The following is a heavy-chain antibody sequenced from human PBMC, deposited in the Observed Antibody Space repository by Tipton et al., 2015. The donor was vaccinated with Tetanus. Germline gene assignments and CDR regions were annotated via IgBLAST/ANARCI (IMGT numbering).Heavy chain of an antibody. J-gene: IGHJ4*02. CDR3: VRDSGAYCGGDCYTGLDY. Sequence: SLRLSCAASGFSFSSNGMHWARQAPGKGLEWVAVIWYDGDNKKYAGSVKGRFTISRDNSKNTLYLQMNSLRAEDTAVYYCVRDSGAYCGGDCYTGLDYWGQGTLVTVSS. V-gene: IGHV3-33*01. CDR2: IWYDGDNK. CDR1: GFSFSSNG. D-gene: IGHD2-21*02.